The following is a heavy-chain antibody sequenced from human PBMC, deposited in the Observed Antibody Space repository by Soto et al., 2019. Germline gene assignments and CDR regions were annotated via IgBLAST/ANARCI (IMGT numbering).Heavy chain of an antibody. CDR1: GFTFSSYA. CDR3: AKLQTPMITMVRGVKSPLDY. D-gene: IGHD3-10*01. CDR2: ISGSGGST. V-gene: IGHV3-23*01. Sequence: GGSLRLSCAASGFTFSSYAMSWVRQAPGKGLEWVSAISGSGGSTYYADSVKGRFTISRDNSKNTLYLQMNSLRAEDTAVDYWAKLQTPMITMVRGVKSPLDYWGQGTLVTVSS. J-gene: IGHJ4*02.